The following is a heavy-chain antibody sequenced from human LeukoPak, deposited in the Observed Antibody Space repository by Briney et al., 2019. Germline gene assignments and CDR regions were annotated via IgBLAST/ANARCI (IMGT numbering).Heavy chain of an antibody. Sequence: ASVTVSCKVSGYTFTDYYMHWVQQAPGKGLEWMGLVDPEDGETIYAEKFQGRVTITADTSTDTAYMELSSLRSEDTAVYYCATFNGYTGTYYFDYWGQGNLVTVSS. CDR3: ATFNGYTGTYYFDY. CDR1: GYTFTDYY. V-gene: IGHV1-69-2*01. D-gene: IGHD1-1*01. J-gene: IGHJ4*02. CDR2: VDPEDGET.